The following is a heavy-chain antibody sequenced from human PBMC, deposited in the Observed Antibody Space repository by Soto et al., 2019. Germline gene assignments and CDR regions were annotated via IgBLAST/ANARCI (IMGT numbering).Heavy chain of an antibody. CDR2: IYSDGTYS. D-gene: IGHD3-10*01. CDR3: TSGPRPLWNGTAAY. V-gene: IGHV3-74*01. Sequence: PGGTLRLSCAASGFVFRMYWMYLGNQKPGKGLVWISRIYSDGTYSDYADSVRGRFTISRDNVNDTMYLQMNHLRAEDSGLYYCTSGPRPLWNGTAAYWGKGTQVTFSS. CDR1: GFVFRMYW. J-gene: IGHJ4*02.